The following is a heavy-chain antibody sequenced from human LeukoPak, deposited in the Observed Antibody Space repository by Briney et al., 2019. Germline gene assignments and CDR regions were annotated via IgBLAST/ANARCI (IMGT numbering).Heavy chain of an antibody. CDR1: GFTFSSYS. CDR3: QVVEATHEYYFDY. Sequence: GGSLRLSCAASGFTFSSYSMNWVRQAPGKGLEWVSSISSSSSYIYYADSVKGRFTISRDNAKNSLYLQMNSLRAEDTAVYYCQVVEATHEYYFDYWGQGTLVTVSS. CDR2: ISSSSSYI. D-gene: IGHD1-26*01. J-gene: IGHJ4*02. V-gene: IGHV3-21*01.